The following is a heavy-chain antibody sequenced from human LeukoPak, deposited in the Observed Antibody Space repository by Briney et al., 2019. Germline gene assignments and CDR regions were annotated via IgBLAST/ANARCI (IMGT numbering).Heavy chain of an antibody. CDR3: ARDPPYSSGRNNWFDP. D-gene: IGHD6-19*01. CDR1: GYTFTSYG. Sequence: GSVNVSCKASGYTFTSYGISGVRQAPGQGVEWMGWISAYNGNTNYAQKLQGRVTMTTDTSTSTAYMELRSLRSDDTAVYYCARDPPYSSGRNNWFDPWGQGTLVTVSS. V-gene: IGHV1-18*01. CDR2: ISAYNGNT. J-gene: IGHJ5*02.